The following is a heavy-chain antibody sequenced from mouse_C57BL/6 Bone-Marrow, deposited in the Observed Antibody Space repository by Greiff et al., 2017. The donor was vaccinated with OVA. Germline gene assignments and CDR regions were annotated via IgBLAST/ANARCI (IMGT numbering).Heavy chain of an antibody. CDR2: IYPRSGNT. V-gene: IGHV1-81*01. Sequence: VQLQQSGAELARPGASVKLSCKASGYTFTSYGISWVKQRTGQGLEWIGEIYPRSGNTYYNEKFKGKATLTADKSSSTAYMELRSLTSEDSAVYFCASRQTDYGSSHWYFDVWGTGTTVTVSS. CDR3: ASRQTDYGSSHWYFDV. D-gene: IGHD1-1*01. J-gene: IGHJ1*03. CDR1: GYTFTSYG.